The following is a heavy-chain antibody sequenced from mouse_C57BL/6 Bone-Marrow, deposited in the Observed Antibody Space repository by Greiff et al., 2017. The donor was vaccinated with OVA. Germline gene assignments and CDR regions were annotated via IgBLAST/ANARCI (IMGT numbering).Heavy chain of an antibody. CDR2: IRSKSSNYAT. J-gene: IGHJ3*01. Sequence: EADGGLVQPKGSLKLSCAASGFTFNTYAMHWVRQAPGKGLEWVARIRSKSSNYATYYADSVKDRFTISRDDSQSMLYLQMNNLKTEDTAMYYCVRDHDYGAWFAYWGQGTLVTVSA. CDR1: GFTFNTYA. D-gene: IGHD2-4*01. CDR3: VRDHDYGAWFAY. V-gene: IGHV10-3*01.